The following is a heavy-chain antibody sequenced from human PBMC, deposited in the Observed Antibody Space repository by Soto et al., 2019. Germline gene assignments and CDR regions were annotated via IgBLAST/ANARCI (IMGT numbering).Heavy chain of an antibody. D-gene: IGHD2-15*01. CDR1: GGSISSYY. V-gene: IGHV4-59*01. CDR2: IYYGGST. CDR3: AREGSGGVMDSWFAP. Sequence: QVQLQESGPGLVKPSETLSLTCTVSGGSISSYYLSWIRHPPGKGLELIGYIYYGGSTNYKPSLKRRVTISVDTSKNQFSLKLIYVTAADTAVYDCAREGSGGVMDSWFAPWGQGTLVTVSS. J-gene: IGHJ5*02.